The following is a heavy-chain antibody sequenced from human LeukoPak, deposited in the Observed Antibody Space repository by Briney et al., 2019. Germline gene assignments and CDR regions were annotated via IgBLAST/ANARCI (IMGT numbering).Heavy chain of an antibody. J-gene: IGHJ4*02. CDR3: AKGAQRGFDYSNSLDN. CDR1: GFTFSHYG. D-gene: IGHD4-11*01. V-gene: IGHV3-33*06. Sequence: GGSLRLSCATSGFTFSHYGMHWVSQAPGKGLEWVAVIWSDGSNRYYGDPVKGRFTISRDNFQRTVYLKMNSLGAEGTAVYYCAKGAQRGFDYSNSLDNWGQGTLVTVSS. CDR2: IWSDGSNR.